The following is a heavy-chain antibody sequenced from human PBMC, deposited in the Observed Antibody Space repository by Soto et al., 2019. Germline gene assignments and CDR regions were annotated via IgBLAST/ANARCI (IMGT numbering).Heavy chain of an antibody. CDR1: GYTFTSYY. J-gene: IGHJ6*02. D-gene: IGHD2-21*01. Sequence: QVQLVQSGAEVKKPGASVKVSCKASGYTFTSYYMYWVRQAPGQGLEWMGIINPSGGSTSYAQKFQGRVTMTRDTSTSTVYMELSSLRSEDTAVYYCASGLWHIKGGMDVWGQGTTVTVSS. CDR2: INPSGGST. CDR3: ASGLWHIKGGMDV. V-gene: IGHV1-46*01.